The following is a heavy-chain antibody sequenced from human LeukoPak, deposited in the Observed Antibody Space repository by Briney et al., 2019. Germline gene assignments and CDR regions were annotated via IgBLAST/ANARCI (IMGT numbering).Heavy chain of an antibody. D-gene: IGHD4-17*01. CDR1: GFTFDDYA. Sequence: GGSLRLSCAASGFTFDDYAMHWVRQAPGKGLEWVSGISWNSGNIGYADSVKGRFTISRDNAKNSLYLQMNSLRAEDTVLYYCAKDMATVTPHAFDIWGQGTMVTVSS. J-gene: IGHJ3*02. V-gene: IGHV3-9*01. CDR2: ISWNSGNI. CDR3: AKDMATVTPHAFDI.